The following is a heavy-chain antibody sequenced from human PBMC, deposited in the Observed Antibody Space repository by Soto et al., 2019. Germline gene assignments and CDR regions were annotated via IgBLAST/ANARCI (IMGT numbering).Heavy chain of an antibody. CDR3: AREGSSSPEYFDF. CDR1: GGSISSDDYY. V-gene: IGHV4-30-4*01. Sequence: PSETLSLTCSVSGGSISSDDYYWTCIRQPPGEGLEWIGYIYYTGRTSSTPSLESRVTISIDTSKNQFSLKLSSVSAADTVVYYCAREGSSSPEYFDFWGPGTLVTVSS. D-gene: IGHD2-15*01. J-gene: IGHJ4*02. CDR2: IYYTGRT.